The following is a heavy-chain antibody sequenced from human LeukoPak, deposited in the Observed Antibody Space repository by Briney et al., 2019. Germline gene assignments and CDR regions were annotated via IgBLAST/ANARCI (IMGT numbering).Heavy chain of an antibody. CDR3: ARLEGNWYFDL. J-gene: IGHJ2*01. Sequence: SETLSLTCAVSGGSISSGSWWSWVRQPPGKGLEWIGEIHRNGNTYYNPSLKSRVTMSVDTSKNLFSLKLSSVTAADTAVYYCARLEGNWYFDLWGRGTLVTVSS. CDR2: IHRNGNT. V-gene: IGHV4-4*02. CDR1: GGSISSGSW.